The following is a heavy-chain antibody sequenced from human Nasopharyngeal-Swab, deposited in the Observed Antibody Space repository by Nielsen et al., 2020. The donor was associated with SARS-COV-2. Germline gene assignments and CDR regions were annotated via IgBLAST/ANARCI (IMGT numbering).Heavy chain of an antibody. D-gene: IGHD1-1*01. CDR2: VYHFGNT. V-gene: IGHV4-30-2*04. CDR3: ARGPGEVGTTYYYYYGMDV. Sequence: WIRQPPGKDMEWIGSVYHFGNTYYNPSLKSRVTISVDTSKNQFSLKLSSVTAADTAVYYCARGPGEVGTTYYYYYGMDVWGQGTTVTVSS. J-gene: IGHJ6*02.